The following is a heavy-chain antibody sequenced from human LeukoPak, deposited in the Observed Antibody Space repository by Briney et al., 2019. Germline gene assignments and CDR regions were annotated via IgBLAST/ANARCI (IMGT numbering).Heavy chain of an antibody. CDR3: ARGGVYSSGWYVDY. D-gene: IGHD6-19*01. CDR2: IKQDGTQK. V-gene: IGHV3-7*01. J-gene: IGHJ4*02. Sequence: PGGSLRLSCAASGFTFSNYWMSWVRQAPGKGLEWVANIKQDGTQKFYVDSVKGRFTISRDNAKNSLYLQMNSLRAEDTAVYYCARGGVYSSGWYVDYWGQGTLVTVSS. CDR1: GFTFSNYW.